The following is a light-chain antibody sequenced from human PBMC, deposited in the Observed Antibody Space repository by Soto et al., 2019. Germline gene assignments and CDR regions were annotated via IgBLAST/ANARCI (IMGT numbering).Light chain of an antibody. CDR3: QQYNNWPPT. J-gene: IGKJ1*01. V-gene: IGKV3-15*01. Sequence: EIVMTQSPATLSVSPGGRATLSCRASQSVNSNLAWYQQKPGQAPRLLIYGASTRATGIPARFSGSGSGTEFTLTISSLQSEDFAVYYCQQYNNWPPTFGQGPKVEIK. CDR2: GAS. CDR1: QSVNSN.